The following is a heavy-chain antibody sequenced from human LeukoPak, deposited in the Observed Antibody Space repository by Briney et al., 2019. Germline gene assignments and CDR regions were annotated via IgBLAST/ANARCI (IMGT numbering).Heavy chain of an antibody. CDR3: ASWDNYYDSSGYYN. V-gene: IGHV4-34*01. CDR2: INHSGST. Sequence: SETLSLTCAVCGGSFSGYYWSWIRQPPGKGLEWIGEINHSGSTNYNPSLKSRVTISVDTSKNQFPLKLSSVTAADTAVYYCASWDNYYDSSGYYNWGQGTLVTVSS. CDR1: GGSFSGYY. D-gene: IGHD3-22*01. J-gene: IGHJ4*02.